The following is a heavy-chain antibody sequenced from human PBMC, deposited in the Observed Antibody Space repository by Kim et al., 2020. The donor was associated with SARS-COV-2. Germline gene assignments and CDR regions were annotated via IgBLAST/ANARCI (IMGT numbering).Heavy chain of an antibody. Sequence: ASVKVSCKASGYTFTSYYMHWVRQAPGQGLEWMGIINPSGGSTSYAQKFQGGVTMTRDTSTSTVYMELSSLRSEDTAVYYCARASGITMIVVVTAYGMDVWGQGTTVTVSS. D-gene: IGHD3-22*01. CDR1: GYTFTSYY. CDR2: INPSGGST. CDR3: ARASGITMIVVVTAYGMDV. J-gene: IGHJ6*02. V-gene: IGHV1-46*01.